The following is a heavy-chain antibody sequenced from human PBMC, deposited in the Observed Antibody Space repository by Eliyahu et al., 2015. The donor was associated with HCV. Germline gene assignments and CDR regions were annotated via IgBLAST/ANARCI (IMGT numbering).Heavy chain of an antibody. CDR1: GYTFSRYG. Sequence: QVQLVQSGTEVKKPGASVKVSCKASGYTFSRYGITWVRQAPGQGLEWMGWISPDNGDTKYAQKYQGRVSLTTDTSTSTAYMEVRSLRSDDTAMYYCARYNWDYGYYYGMDVWGKGTTVTVSS. CDR2: ISPDNGDT. CDR3: ARYNWDYGYYYGMDV. J-gene: IGHJ6*04. D-gene: IGHD1-7*01. V-gene: IGHV1-18*01.